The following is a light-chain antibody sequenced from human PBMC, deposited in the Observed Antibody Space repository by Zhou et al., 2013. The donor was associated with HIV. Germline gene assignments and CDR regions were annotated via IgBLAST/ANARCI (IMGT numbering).Light chain of an antibody. CDR3: QQYNSFSGT. CDR1: QSISSW. CDR2: LAS. J-gene: IGKJ1*01. V-gene: IGKV1-5*03. Sequence: DIQMTQSPSTLSASVGDRVTITCRASQSISSWLAWYQQKPGKAPKVLIYLASSLESGVPSRFSGSGSGTEFTLTISSLQPDDFATYYCQQYNSFSGTFGQGTKVEIK.